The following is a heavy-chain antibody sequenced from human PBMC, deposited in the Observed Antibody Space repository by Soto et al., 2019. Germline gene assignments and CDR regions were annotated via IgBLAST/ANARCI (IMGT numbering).Heavy chain of an antibody. CDR3: AKCGTVVVAATLPCGWFDP. CDR2: ISWNSGSI. CDR1: GFTFDDYA. J-gene: IGHJ5*02. V-gene: IGHV3-9*01. D-gene: IGHD2-15*01. Sequence: GGSLRLSCAASGFTFDDYAMHWVRQAPGKGLEWVSGISWNSGSIGYADSVKGRFTISRDNAKNSLYLQMNSLRAEDTALYYCAKCGTVVVAATLPCGWFDPWGQGTLVTVSS.